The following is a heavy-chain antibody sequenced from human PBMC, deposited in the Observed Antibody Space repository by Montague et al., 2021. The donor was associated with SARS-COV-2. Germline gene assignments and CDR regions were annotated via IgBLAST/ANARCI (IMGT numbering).Heavy chain of an antibody. CDR2: ISYDGNNK. CDR1: GFTFSSYG. V-gene: IGHV3-30*03. J-gene: IGHJ3*02. CDR3: ARPFGGSYFGAFDI. D-gene: IGHD1-26*01. Sequence: SLRLSCAASGFTFSSYGMHWVRQAPGKGLEWVAVISYDGNNKYYXDSAKGRFTISRDNSKNTLSLQMNSLRAEDTAVYYCARPFGGSYFGAFDIWGQGTMVTVSS.